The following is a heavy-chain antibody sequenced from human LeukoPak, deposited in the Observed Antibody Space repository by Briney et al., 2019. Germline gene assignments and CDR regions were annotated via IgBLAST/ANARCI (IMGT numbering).Heavy chain of an antibody. V-gene: IGHV3-48*01. CDR3: ARDSPPDD. J-gene: IGHJ4*02. CDR2: ISSSSSTI. CDR1: GFTFSTYS. Sequence: GGSLRLSCAASGFTFSTYSMSWVRQAPGKGLEWVSYISSSSSTIYYADSVKGRFTISRDNAKNSLYLQMNSLRAEDTAVYYCARDSPPDDWGQGTLVTVSS.